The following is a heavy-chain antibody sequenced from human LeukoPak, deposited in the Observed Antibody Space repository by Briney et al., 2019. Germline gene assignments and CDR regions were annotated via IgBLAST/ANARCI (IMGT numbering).Heavy chain of an antibody. J-gene: IGHJ4*02. V-gene: IGHV3-23*01. D-gene: IGHD3-22*01. CDR3: AKQAYDSPRTDFDY. CDR1: GLTVSRYA. Sequence: GGSLGLSCAASGLTVSRYAMSWVRQAPGKGLEWVSGVSTSGGSTYYADSVKGRFTISRDNSKNTLHLQMNSLRAEDTAIYYCAKQAYDSPRTDFDYWGQGTLVTVSS. CDR2: VSTSGGST.